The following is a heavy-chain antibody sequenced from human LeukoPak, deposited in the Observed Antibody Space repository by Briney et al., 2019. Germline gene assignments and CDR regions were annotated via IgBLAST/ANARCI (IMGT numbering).Heavy chain of an antibody. V-gene: IGHV4-59*01. Sequence: SETLSLTCTVSGGSISSYYWSWIRQPPGKGLEWIGYIYYSGSTNYNPSLKSRVTISVDTSKNQFSLKLSSVTAADTAVYYCARDRYCSSTSCMSGYGMDVWGQGTTVTVSS. J-gene: IGHJ6*02. CDR2: IYYSGST. CDR1: GGSISSYY. CDR3: ARDRYCSSTSCMSGYGMDV. D-gene: IGHD2-2*01.